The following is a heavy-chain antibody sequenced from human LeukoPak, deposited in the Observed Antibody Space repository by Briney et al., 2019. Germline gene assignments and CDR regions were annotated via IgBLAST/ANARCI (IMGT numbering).Heavy chain of an antibody. V-gene: IGHV1-69*02. J-gene: IGHJ4*02. Sequence: GSSVKVSCKASGGTFSSYTISWVRQAPGQGLEWMGRIIPILGIANYAQKFQGRVTITADKSTSTAYMELSSLRSEDTAVYYCVRAHPPKYSGSTPFDYWGQGTLVTVSS. CDR2: IIPILGIA. CDR3: VRAHPPKYSGSTPFDY. CDR1: GGTFSSYT. D-gene: IGHD1-26*01.